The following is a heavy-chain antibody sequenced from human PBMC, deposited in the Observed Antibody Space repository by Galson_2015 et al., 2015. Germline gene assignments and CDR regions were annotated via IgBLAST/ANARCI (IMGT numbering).Heavy chain of an antibody. Sequence: SLRLSCAASGFSVNSDYISWVRQAPGKGLEWVSIIYSGGYTYYADSVKGRFTISRDNSKNTLYLQMNNLRAEDTAVYYCARQIQQLATPYWYFDLWGRGSLVTVSS. CDR2: IYSGGYT. CDR3: ARQIQQLATPYWYFDL. D-gene: IGHD6-13*01. J-gene: IGHJ2*01. V-gene: IGHV3-53*01. CDR1: GFSVNSDY.